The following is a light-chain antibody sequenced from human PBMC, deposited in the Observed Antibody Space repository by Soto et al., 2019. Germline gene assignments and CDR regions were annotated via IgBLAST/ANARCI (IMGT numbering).Light chain of an antibody. V-gene: IGLV1-44*01. CDR1: SSNIGSHT. J-gene: IGLJ2*01. CDR2: SHN. CDR3: TAWDARLNGQV. Sequence: QSVLTQPPSASGTPGQRVTISCSGSSSNIGSHTVTWYQQVPGTAPKLLIFSHNQRPSGVPDRFSGSKSGTSASLAISGLQSDDEADYYCTAWDARLNGQVFGGGTKVPS.